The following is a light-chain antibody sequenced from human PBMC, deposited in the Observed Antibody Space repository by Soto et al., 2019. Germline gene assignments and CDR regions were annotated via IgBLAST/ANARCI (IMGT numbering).Light chain of an antibody. J-gene: IGLJ1*01. CDR1: TSDVGRYNY. V-gene: IGLV2-14*03. CDR3: NSFTTSSTYV. Sequence: QSALTQPASVSGSPGQSISISCTGTTSDVGRYNYASWYQQHPGKAPKLMIYDVSYRPSWVSNRFSGSKSGITASLTISGLQAEDEADYYCNSFTTSSTYVFGTGTKVNVL. CDR2: DVS.